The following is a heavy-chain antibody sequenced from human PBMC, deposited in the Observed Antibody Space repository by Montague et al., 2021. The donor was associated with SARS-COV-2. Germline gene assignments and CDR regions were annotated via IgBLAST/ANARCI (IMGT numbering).Heavy chain of an antibody. Sequence: SETLSLTCTVSGGSISSGSYYWGWIRQPPGKGLEWIGSIYYSGSTYYNPSLKSRVTISVDTSKNKFSLKVSSVTAADTAVYYCVEIVGAADYWGQGTLVTVSS. D-gene: IGHD1-26*01. CDR3: VEIVGAADY. CDR1: GGSISSGSYY. V-gene: IGHV4-39*01. J-gene: IGHJ4*02. CDR2: IYYSGST.